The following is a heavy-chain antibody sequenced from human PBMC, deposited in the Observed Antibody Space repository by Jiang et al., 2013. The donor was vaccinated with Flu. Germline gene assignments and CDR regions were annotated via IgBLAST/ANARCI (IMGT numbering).Heavy chain of an antibody. CDR2: ISSNGRST. CDR1: GFTFSSYT. V-gene: IGHV3-64D*06. J-gene: IGHJ4*02. CDR3: VKDLSYYYDSSGSQGGY. Sequence: RLSCSASGFTFSSYTMHWVRQAPGKGLEYVSAISSNGRSTYYADSVKGRFTISRDNSKNTLYLQMSSLRAEDTAVYYCVKDLSYYYDSSGSQGGYWGQGTLVTVSS. D-gene: IGHD3-22*01.